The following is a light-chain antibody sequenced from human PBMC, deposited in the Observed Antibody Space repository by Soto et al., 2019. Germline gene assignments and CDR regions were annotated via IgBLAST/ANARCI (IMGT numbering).Light chain of an antibody. V-gene: IGKV1-5*03. CDR1: QSISSW. CDR3: QHYNTHPLT. Sequence: DIQMTQSPYTLSASVGDRVTITCRASQSISSWLAWYQQKPGKAPNLLIYKASTLESGVPSRFSGSGSGTEFTLTISSLQPDDFATYYCQHYNTHPLTFGGGTKVEIK. J-gene: IGKJ4*01. CDR2: KAS.